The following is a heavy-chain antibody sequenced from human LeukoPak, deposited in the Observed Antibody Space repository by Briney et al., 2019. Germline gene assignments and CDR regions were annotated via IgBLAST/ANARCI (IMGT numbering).Heavy chain of an antibody. J-gene: IGHJ4*02. D-gene: IGHD3-10*01. Sequence: GGSLRLSCAASGFTFSSYGMHWVRQAPGKGLEWVAVISYDGSNKYYADSVKGRFTISRDNSKNMLYLQMNSLRAEDTAVYYCAKAQPVRITMVRGVIGRFDYWGQGTLVTVSS. CDR3: AKAQPVRITMVRGVIGRFDY. CDR1: GFTFSSYG. CDR2: ISYDGSNK. V-gene: IGHV3-30*18.